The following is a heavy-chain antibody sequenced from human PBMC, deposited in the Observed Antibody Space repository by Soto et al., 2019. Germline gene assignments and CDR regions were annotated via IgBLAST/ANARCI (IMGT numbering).Heavy chain of an antibody. CDR2: TYYRSKWYN. Sequence: SQTLSLPCAISGDSVSSNSAAWNWIRQSPSRGLEWLGRTYYRSKWYNDYAVSVKNRITINPDTSKNQFSLQLNSVTPEDTAVYYCARDLMAVAGHLDYWGQGTLATVSS. V-gene: IGHV6-1*01. D-gene: IGHD6-19*01. CDR3: ARDLMAVAGHLDY. CDR1: GDSVSSNSAA. J-gene: IGHJ4*02.